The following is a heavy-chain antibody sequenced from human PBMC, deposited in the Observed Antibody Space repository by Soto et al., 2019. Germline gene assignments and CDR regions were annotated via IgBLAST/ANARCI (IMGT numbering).Heavy chain of an antibody. CDR1: GGSISSGGYY. CDR2: MYNSGNT. V-gene: IGHV4-31*03. CDR3: ARLWRGHSGWSTFDY. J-gene: IGHJ4*02. Sequence: QVQLQESGPGLVKPSQTLSLTCTVSGGSISSGGYYWSWIRQHPGEGLEWIGYMYNSGNTYYNPSLKSRLSISVDTAKNQFSLKVISVTAADTAVYYCARLWRGHSGWSTFDYWGQGTLVTVSS. D-gene: IGHD6-19*01.